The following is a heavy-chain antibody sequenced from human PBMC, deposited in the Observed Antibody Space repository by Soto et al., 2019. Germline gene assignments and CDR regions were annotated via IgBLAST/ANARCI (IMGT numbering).Heavy chain of an antibody. D-gene: IGHD3-3*01. J-gene: IGHJ4*02. Sequence: GGSLRLSCAASGFTFDDYGMSWVRQAPGKGLEWVSGINWNGGSTGYADSVKGRFTISRDNAKNCLYLQMNSLRAEDTALYHCARVSSDLFWSGYYYYFDYWGQGTLVTVSS. V-gene: IGHV3-20*01. CDR2: INWNGGST. CDR1: GFTFDDYG. CDR3: ARVSSDLFWSGYYYYFDY.